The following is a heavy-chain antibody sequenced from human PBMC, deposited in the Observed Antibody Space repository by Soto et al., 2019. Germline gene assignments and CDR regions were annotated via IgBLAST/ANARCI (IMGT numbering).Heavy chain of an antibody. CDR3: AREKSPVRADPYYFDS. V-gene: IGHV4-31*03. CDR2: IYYSGST. Sequence: PSETLSLTCTVSGDSIGSGNYYWSWIRQHPGKGLEWIGYIYYSGSTSYNPSLKSRVTISVDTSKNHFSLKLSSVTAADTAVYYCAREKSPVRADPYYFDSWGQGTLVTVSS. J-gene: IGHJ4*02. D-gene: IGHD1-26*01. CDR1: GDSIGSGNYY.